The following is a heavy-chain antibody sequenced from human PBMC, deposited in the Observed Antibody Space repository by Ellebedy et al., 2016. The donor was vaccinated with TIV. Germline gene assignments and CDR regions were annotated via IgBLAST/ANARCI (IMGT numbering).Heavy chain of an antibody. V-gene: IGHV3-74*01. Sequence: GGSLRLXXAASGFTFSGYWMHWVRQAPGKGLVWVSRINSAGSSTSYADSVKGRFTISRDNAKNTLYLQMNSLRAEDTAVYYCARRGYSYGYFYYGMDVWGQGTTVTVSS. CDR1: GFTFSGYW. J-gene: IGHJ6*02. CDR3: ARRGYSYGYFYYGMDV. D-gene: IGHD5-18*01. CDR2: INSAGSST.